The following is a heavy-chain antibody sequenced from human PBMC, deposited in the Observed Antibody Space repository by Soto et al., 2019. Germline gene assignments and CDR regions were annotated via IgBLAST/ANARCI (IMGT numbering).Heavy chain of an antibody. CDR3: AKDDYGDPFDY. V-gene: IGHV3-30*18. Sequence: QVQLVESGGGVVQPGRSLRLSCAASGFTFSSYGMHWVRQAPGKGLEWVAVISYDGSNKYYADSVKGRFTISRDNSKNTLYLHMNSLRAEDTAVYYCAKDDYGDPFDYWGQGTLVTVSS. CDR1: GFTFSSYG. J-gene: IGHJ4*02. D-gene: IGHD4-17*01. CDR2: ISYDGSNK.